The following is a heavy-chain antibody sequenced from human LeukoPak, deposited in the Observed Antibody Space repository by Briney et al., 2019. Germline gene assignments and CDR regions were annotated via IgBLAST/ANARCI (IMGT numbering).Heavy chain of an antibody. D-gene: IGHD3-3*01. J-gene: IGHJ4*02. CDR1: GGSISSGGYY. CDR2: IYYSGST. CDR3: ARGNGYYDFFDY. Sequence: PSQTLSLTCTVSGGSISSGGYYWSWIRQHPGKGLEWIGYIYYSGSTYYNPSLKSRVTISINSSNNQFSLRLSSVTAADTAIYYCARGNGYYDFFDYWGQGTPVTVSS. V-gene: IGHV4-31*03.